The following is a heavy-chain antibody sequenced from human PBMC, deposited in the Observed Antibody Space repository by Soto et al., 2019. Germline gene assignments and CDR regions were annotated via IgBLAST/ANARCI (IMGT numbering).Heavy chain of an antibody. Sequence: QVQLGQSGAEVKKPGASVKVSCKASGYTFTTYDINWVRQATGQALEWMGWMNPNSGNTGYSQKLQGRVTMTRDAPINPAYMDLSSLSSEATAVYYLASPIDHSDPAGYYPFDAWGQGTLVTVSS. D-gene: IGHD3-22*01. CDR2: MNPNSGNT. V-gene: IGHV1-8*01. CDR3: ASPIDHSDPAGYYPFDA. CDR1: GYTFTTYD. J-gene: IGHJ5*02.